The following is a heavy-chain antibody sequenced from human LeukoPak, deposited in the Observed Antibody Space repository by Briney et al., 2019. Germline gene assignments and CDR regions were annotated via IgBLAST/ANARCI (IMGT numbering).Heavy chain of an antibody. V-gene: IGHV4-59*01. J-gene: IGHJ4*02. CDR1: GGSFSGYY. D-gene: IGHD3-22*01. CDR2: IYYSGST. Sequence: PSETLSLTCAVYGGSFSGYYWSWIRQPPGKGLEWIGYIYYSGSTNYNPSLKSRVTISVDTSKKQFSLKLSSVTAADTAVYYCARDQYYYDSSGYYLFDYWGQGTLVTVSS. CDR3: ARDQYYYDSSGYYLFDY.